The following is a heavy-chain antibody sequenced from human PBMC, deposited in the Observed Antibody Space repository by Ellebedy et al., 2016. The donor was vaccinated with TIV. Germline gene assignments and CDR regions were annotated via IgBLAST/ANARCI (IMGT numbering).Heavy chain of an antibody. CDR1: GYTFTSYG. D-gene: IGHD5-18*01. CDR3: ARASVDTNGMDV. V-gene: IGHV1-69*13. J-gene: IGHJ6*02. Sequence: AASVKVSCKASGYTFTSYGISWVRQAPGQGLEWMGGIIPIFGTANYAQKFQGRVTITADESTSTAYMELSSLRSEDTAVYYCARASVDTNGMDVWGQGTTVTVSS. CDR2: IIPIFGTA.